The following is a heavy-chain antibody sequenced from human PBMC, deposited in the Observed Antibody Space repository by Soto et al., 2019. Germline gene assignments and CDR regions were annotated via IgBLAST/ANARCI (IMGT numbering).Heavy chain of an antibody. D-gene: IGHD4-17*01. Sequence: EVQLVQSGAEVKKPGESLRISCKGSGYSFTSYWISWVRQMPGKGLEWMGRIDPSDSYTNYSPSFQGHVTISADKSISTAYLQWSSLKASDTAMYYCASATVTNERYYGMDVWGQGTTVTVSS. CDR1: GYSFTSYW. CDR3: ASATVTNERYYGMDV. V-gene: IGHV5-10-1*03. J-gene: IGHJ6*02. CDR2: IDPSDSYT.